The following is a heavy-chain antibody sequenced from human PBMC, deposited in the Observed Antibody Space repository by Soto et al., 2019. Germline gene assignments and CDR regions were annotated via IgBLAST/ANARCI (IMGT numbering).Heavy chain of an antibody. CDR1: GGTFSSYT. CDR3: ARGVFGTTLTYYYYYGMDV. V-gene: IGHV1-69*02. J-gene: IGHJ6*02. Sequence: ASVKVSCKASGGTFSSYTISWVRQAPGQGLEWMGRIIPILGIANYAQKFQGRVTITADKSTSTAYMELSSLRSEDTAVYYCARGVFGTTLTYYYYYGMDVWGQGTTVTVSS. D-gene: IGHD3-10*02. CDR2: IIPILGIA.